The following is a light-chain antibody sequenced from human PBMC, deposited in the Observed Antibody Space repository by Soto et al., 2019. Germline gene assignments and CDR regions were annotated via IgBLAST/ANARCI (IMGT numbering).Light chain of an antibody. V-gene: IGLV1-51*01. Sequence: QSVLTQPPSVSAAPGQEVTISCSGGTPNIGNNYVSWYQQFPGAAPKLLIYDNDKRPSGIPDRFSGSKSGTSATLGITGLQTGDEADYYCGTWDTRLSAFVLFGGGTKVTVL. CDR3: GTWDTRLSAFVL. CDR1: TPNIGNNY. J-gene: IGLJ3*02. CDR2: DND.